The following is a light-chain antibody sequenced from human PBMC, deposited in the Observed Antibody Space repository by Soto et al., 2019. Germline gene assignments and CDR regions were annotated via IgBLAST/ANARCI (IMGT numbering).Light chain of an antibody. Sequence: QSVLTQPASVSGSPGQSITISCTGSSSDVGAFNYVSWYQQHPGEAPKLMIYDVSNRPSGVSNRFSGSKSGNTASLTISGLQAEDEADYYCSSFTSSTLLVFGGGTKLTVL. CDR1: SSDVGAFNY. CDR3: SSFTSSTLLV. J-gene: IGLJ3*02. V-gene: IGLV2-14*01. CDR2: DVS.